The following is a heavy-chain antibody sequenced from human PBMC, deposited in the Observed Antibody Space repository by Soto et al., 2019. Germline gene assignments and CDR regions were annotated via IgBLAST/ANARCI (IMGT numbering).Heavy chain of an antibody. V-gene: IGHV1-69*13. Sequence: ASVKVSCKASGGTFSSYAISWVRQAPGQGLEWMGGIIPIFGTANYAQKFQGRVTITADESTSTAYMELSSLRSEDTAVYYCARSSIAARPAYYYYYGMDVWGQGTTVTVSS. D-gene: IGHD6-6*01. CDR2: IIPIFGTA. CDR1: GGTFSSYA. J-gene: IGHJ6*02. CDR3: ARSSIAARPAYYYYYGMDV.